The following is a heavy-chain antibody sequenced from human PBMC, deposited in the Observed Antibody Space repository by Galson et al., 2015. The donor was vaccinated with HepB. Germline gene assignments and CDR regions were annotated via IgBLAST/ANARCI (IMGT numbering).Heavy chain of an antibody. CDR3: ARGRGARTYYDYYMDV. V-gene: IGHV3-74*01. Sequence: SLRLSCAASGFHFSDYWMNWVRQVPGKGLVWVSNINGGGTHKRYADSVKGRFTISRDNAKNTVYLQMNSLRVEDTAVYYCARGRGARTYYDYYMDVWGKGTTVTVSS. CDR1: GFHFSDYW. J-gene: IGHJ6*03. CDR2: INGGGTHK. D-gene: IGHD3-16*01.